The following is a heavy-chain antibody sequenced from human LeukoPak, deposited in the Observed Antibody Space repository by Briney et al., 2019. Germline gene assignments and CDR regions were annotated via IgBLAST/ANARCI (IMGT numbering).Heavy chain of an antibody. CDR2: IWYDGSNK. D-gene: IGHD3-16*02. CDR1: GFTFSSHG. Sequence: GGSLRLSRAASGFTFSSHGMHWVRQAPGKGLEWVAVIWYDGSNKYYADSVKGRFTISRDDSKNTLYLQMNSLRAEDTAVYYCARDPSRSFDYWGQGTLVTVSS. J-gene: IGHJ4*02. V-gene: IGHV3-33*01. CDR3: ARDPSRSFDY.